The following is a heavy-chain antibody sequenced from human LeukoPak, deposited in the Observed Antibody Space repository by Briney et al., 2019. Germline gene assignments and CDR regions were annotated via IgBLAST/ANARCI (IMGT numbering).Heavy chain of an antibody. D-gene: IGHD6-13*01. CDR2: IKEDGSET. J-gene: IGHJ1*01. CDR1: GFTFKKYW. V-gene: IGHV3-7*01. CDR3: AKDRGSSMARGDFQH. Sequence: GGSLRLSCAASGFTFKKYWMNWVRQVPGKGLECLANIKEDGSETYYADSVKGRFTISRDNSKNTLYLQMNSLRAEDTAVYYCAKDRGSSMARGDFQHWGQGTLVTVSS.